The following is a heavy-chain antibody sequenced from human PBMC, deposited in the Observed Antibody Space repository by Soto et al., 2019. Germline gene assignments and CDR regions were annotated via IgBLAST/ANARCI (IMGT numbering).Heavy chain of an antibody. CDR3: AISFYPRAAECWFDF. Sequence: ASVKVSCKASGYTFTSYYMHWVRQAPGHGLEWMGIINPSGGSPSYAQKFQGRVTMTRDTSTSTVYMELSSLRSEDTAWYYCAISFYPRAAECWFDFWGQGTQVTVSS. J-gene: IGHJ5*01. V-gene: IGHV1-46*01. D-gene: IGHD3-3*01. CDR2: INPSGGSP. CDR1: GYTFTSYY.